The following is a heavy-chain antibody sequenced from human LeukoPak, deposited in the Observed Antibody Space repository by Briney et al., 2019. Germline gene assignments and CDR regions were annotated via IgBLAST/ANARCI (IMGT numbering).Heavy chain of an antibody. CDR2: ISHSGTT. J-gene: IGHJ4*02. CDR1: GGSIDITNY. D-gene: IGHD2/OR15-2a*01. CDR3: TRENRPFCPFAY. Sequence: SETLSLTCGVSGGSIDITNYWSWARQAPGKGLEWIGEISHSGTTNYNPSLRSRVTMFLDRANNQFSLSLTSVTAADSAVYYCTRENRPFCPFAYWGQGVLVTVSS. V-gene: IGHV4-4*02.